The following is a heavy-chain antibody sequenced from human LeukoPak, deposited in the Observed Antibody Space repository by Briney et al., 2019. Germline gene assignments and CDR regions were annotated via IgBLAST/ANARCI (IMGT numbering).Heavy chain of an antibody. V-gene: IGHV3-33*06. CDR2: VWYDGSNK. Sequence: GGSLRLSCAASGFTFSSCGMHRVRQAPGKGLEWVAVVWYDGSNKYYADSVKGRFTISRDNSKNTLYLQMNSLRAEDTAVYYCAKDPRPDSSGYWYWGQGTLVTVSS. D-gene: IGHD3-22*01. CDR3: AKDPRPDSSGYWY. J-gene: IGHJ4*02. CDR1: GFTFSSCG.